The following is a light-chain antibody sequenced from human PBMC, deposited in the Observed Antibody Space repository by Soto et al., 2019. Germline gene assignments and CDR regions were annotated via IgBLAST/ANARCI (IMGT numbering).Light chain of an antibody. Sequence: QSALTQPPSVSGAPGQRVTISCSGSSSNLGAGYDVQWYRQFPGTAPKLLIYANSVRPSGVPDRFSGSKSGTSASLAITGLQAEDEADYYCKSYDSSLIVSKVFGTGTKVTVL. V-gene: IGLV1-40*01. CDR3: KSYDSSLIVSKV. CDR2: ANS. CDR1: SSNLGAGYD. J-gene: IGLJ1*01.